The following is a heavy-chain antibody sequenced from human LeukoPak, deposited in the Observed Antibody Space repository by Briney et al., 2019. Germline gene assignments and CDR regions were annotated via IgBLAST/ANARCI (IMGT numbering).Heavy chain of an antibody. D-gene: IGHD6-19*01. CDR3: TNSQQYNSGLHG. J-gene: IGHJ4*02. Sequence: GRSLRLSCAASGFTFSSYGMHWVRQAPGKGLEWVAVIWYDGSNKYYADSAKGRFTISRDNSKNTLYLQMNSLRAEDTAVYYCTNSQQYNSGLHGWGQGTLVTVSS. CDR1: GFTFSSYG. V-gene: IGHV3-33*06. CDR2: IWYDGSNK.